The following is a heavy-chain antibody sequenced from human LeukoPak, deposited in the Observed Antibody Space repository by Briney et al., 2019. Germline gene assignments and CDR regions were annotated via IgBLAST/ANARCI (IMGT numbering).Heavy chain of an antibody. CDR2: INPRDGET. J-gene: IGHJ3*02. CDR3: ARRVPAGIGAFDI. Sequence: ASVKVSCKASGYNFAGYYIHWVRQAPGQGLEWMGRINPRDGETNFAQKFQGRVTMTRDTSISTAYMELSRLRSDDTAVYYCARRVPAGIGAFDIWGQGTMVTVSS. CDR1: GYNFAGYY. V-gene: IGHV1-2*06. D-gene: IGHD2-2*02.